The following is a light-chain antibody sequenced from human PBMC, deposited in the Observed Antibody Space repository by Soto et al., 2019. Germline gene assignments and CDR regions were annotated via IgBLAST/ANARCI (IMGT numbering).Light chain of an antibody. Sequence: EIVLTQSPGTLSLSPGERATLSCRASQSVSSSYLAWYQQKPGQAPRLLIYGASSRATGIPDRFSGSGSGTDIILTFSRLEPEDFAVYYCQQYGSSPYTFGQGTKLEIK. CDR3: QQYGSSPYT. J-gene: IGKJ2*01. V-gene: IGKV3-20*01. CDR1: QSVSSSY. CDR2: GAS.